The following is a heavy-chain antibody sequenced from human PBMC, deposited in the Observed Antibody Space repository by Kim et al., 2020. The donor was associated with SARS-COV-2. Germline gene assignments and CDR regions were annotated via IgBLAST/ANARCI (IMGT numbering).Heavy chain of an antibody. D-gene: IGHD2-8*01. Sequence: GGSLRLSCAASGFTFSNAWMSWVRQAPGKGLEWVGRIKSKTDGGTTDYAAPVKGRFTISRDDSKNTLYLQMNSLKTEDTAVYYCTTGLLTNGAWGGFREDYYGMDVWGQGTTVTVSS. CDR3: TTGLLTNGAWGGFREDYYGMDV. J-gene: IGHJ6*02. CDR1: GFTFSNAW. CDR2: IKSKTDGGTT. V-gene: IGHV3-15*01.